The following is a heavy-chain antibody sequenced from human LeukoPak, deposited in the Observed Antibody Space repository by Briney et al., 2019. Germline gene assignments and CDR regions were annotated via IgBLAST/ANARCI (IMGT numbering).Heavy chain of an antibody. CDR3: ARDLLLSSVFDP. V-gene: IGHV4-39*07. D-gene: IGHD3-10*01. J-gene: IGHJ5*02. CDR1: GGSISSSSYY. CDR2: IYYSGST. Sequence: SETLSLTCTVSGGSISSSSYYWGWIRQPPGKGLEWIGSIYYSGSTYYNPSLKSRVTISVDTSKNQFSLKLISVTAADTAVYYCARDLLLSSVFDPWGQGTLVTVSS.